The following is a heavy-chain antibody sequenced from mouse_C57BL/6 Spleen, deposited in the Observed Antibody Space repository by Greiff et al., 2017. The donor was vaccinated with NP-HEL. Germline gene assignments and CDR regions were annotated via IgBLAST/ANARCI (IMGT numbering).Heavy chain of an antibody. CDR1: GYTFTSYW. J-gene: IGHJ2*01. D-gene: IGHD1-1*01. Sequence: QVQLQQPGAELVKPGASVKMSCKASGYTFTSYWITWVKQRPGQGLEWIRDIYPGSGSTNYNEKFKSKATLTVDTSSSTAYMQLSSLTSEDSAVYYCARSRYYGGRHFDYWGQGTTLTVSS. V-gene: IGHV1-55*01. CDR2: IYPGSGST. CDR3: ARSRYYGGRHFDY.